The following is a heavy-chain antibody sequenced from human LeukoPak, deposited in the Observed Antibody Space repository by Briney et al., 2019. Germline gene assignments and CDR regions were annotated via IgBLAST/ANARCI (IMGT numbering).Heavy chain of an antibody. Sequence: GGSLRLSCAASGFTFSSYAMSWVRQAPGKGLEWVSAISGSGGSTYYADSVKGRFTISRDNSKNTLYLQMNSLRAEDTAVYYCARVLQGFDWLLPRYGMDVWGQGTTVTVSS. CDR3: ARVLQGFDWLLPRYGMDV. V-gene: IGHV3-23*01. CDR1: GFTFSSYA. J-gene: IGHJ6*02. D-gene: IGHD3-9*01. CDR2: ISGSGGST.